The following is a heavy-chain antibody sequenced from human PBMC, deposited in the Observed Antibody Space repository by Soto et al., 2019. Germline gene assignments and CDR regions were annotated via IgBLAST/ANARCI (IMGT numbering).Heavy chain of an antibody. D-gene: IGHD1-26*01. CDR3: VKDRWVDY. CDR2: ISHNAGST. CDR1: GFSFSSYT. V-gene: IGHV3-64D*06. J-gene: IGHJ4*02. Sequence: PGGSLRLSCSVSGFSFSSYTMHWVRRAPGKGLEYVSSISHNAGSTYYADSVKGRFTISRDNSKNTLYLQMNSLRAEDTALYYCVKDRWVDYWGQGTLVTVSS.